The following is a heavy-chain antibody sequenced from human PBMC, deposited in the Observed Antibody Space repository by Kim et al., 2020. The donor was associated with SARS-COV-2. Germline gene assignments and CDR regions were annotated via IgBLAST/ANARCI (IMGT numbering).Heavy chain of an antibody. J-gene: IGHJ4*02. Sequence: YADSVKGRFTISRENAKTSLYLQMNSLRDEDTAVYYCARSYSSSWIIDYWGQGTLVTVSS. V-gene: IGHV3-48*02. D-gene: IGHD6-13*01. CDR3: ARSYSSSWIIDY.